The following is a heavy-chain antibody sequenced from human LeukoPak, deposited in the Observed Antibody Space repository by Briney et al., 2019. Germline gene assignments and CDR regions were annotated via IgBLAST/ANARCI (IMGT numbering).Heavy chain of an antibody. V-gene: IGHV1-46*01. D-gene: IGHD6-13*01. J-gene: IGHJ4*02. Sequence: ASVTVSCTASGYTFTSYYMHWVRQAPGQGLEWMGVINRSGDNTAYAQKFQGRVTMTRDASTSTVYMELRSLRSEDTAVYYCARDSEENIGYSSSWLDYWGQGTLVTVSS. CDR1: GYTFTSYY. CDR3: ARDSEENIGYSSSWLDY. CDR2: INRSGDNT.